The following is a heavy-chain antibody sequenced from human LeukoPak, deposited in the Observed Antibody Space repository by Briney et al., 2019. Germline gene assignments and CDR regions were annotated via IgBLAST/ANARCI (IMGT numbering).Heavy chain of an antibody. J-gene: IGHJ1*01. Sequence: GGSLRLSCAASGFSFRSHGMNWVRQAPGKGLEWVSGISPRGDITYYKDSVRGRFTISRDNFKNTVSLQLNSLRAEDTAMYYCAKDDDWGRFDHWGQGTLVTVSS. CDR3: AKDDDWGRFDH. CDR1: GFSFRSHG. V-gene: IGHV3-23*01. CDR2: ISPRGDIT. D-gene: IGHD3-16*01.